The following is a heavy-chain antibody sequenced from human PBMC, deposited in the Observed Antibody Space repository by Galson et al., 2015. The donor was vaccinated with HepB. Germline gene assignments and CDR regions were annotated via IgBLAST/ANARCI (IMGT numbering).Heavy chain of an antibody. Sequence: QSGAEVTKPGESLRISCKGSGYSFTNYWISWVRQMPRKGLEWMGRIDPSDSYTNYSPSFQGHVTISADTSISTAYLQWSSLKASDTAMYYCARQQGYYDISGYLSNHWGQGTLVTVSS. CDR2: IDPSDSYT. CDR1: GYSFTNYW. V-gene: IGHV5-10-1*01. CDR3: ARQQGYYDISGYLSNH. D-gene: IGHD3-22*01. J-gene: IGHJ4*02.